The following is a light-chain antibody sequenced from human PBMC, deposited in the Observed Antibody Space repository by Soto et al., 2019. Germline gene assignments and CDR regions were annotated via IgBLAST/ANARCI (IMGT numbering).Light chain of an antibody. CDR1: QSVCSRC. CDR3: QHYGTTPWT. Sequence: EIVLTQSPGTLSLSPGERVTLSCRASQSVCSRCLAWYQQKPGQSPRLLIYGASSRATGIPDRFSGSGSGTDFTLTISRLEPEDFAVYYCQHYGTTPWTFGQGTKVGIK. J-gene: IGKJ1*01. V-gene: IGKV3-20*01. CDR2: GAS.